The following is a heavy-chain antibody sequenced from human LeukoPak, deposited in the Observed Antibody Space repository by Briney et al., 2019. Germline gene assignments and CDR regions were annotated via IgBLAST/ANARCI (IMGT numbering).Heavy chain of an antibody. Sequence: GGSLRLSCAASGFTFNSYAMHWVRQAPGRGLEYVSGIRSKGGSTYYVNSVKGRFTISRDNSKNTLYLQMDSLRAEDMGVYYCARGATTTRFGRFDPWGQGTLVIVSS. V-gene: IGHV3-64*01. J-gene: IGHJ5*02. CDR1: GFTFNSYA. CDR3: ARGATTTRFGRFDP. D-gene: IGHD4-17*01. CDR2: IRSKGGST.